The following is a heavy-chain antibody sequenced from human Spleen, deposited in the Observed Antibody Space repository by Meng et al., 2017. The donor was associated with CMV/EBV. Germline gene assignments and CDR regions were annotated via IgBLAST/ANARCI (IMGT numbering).Heavy chain of an antibody. CDR2: ISYDGKKK. CDR3: ARVLDSSRGIDY. Sequence: GESLKISCGASGFTFSSYGLHWVRQAPGKGLEWVAVISYDGKKKSYADSVKGRIIISRDNAKNSLYLQMNSLRAEDTAVYYCARVLDSSRGIDYWGQGTLVTVSS. J-gene: IGHJ4*02. CDR1: GFTFSSYG. D-gene: IGHD3-22*01. V-gene: IGHV3-30*04.